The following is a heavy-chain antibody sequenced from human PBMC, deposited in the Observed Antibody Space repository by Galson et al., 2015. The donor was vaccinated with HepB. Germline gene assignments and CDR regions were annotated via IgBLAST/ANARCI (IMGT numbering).Heavy chain of an antibody. D-gene: IGHD3-3*01. J-gene: IGHJ4*02. V-gene: IGHV3-30-3*01. CDR1: GSTFSSYA. CDR3: ARDQTYYDFWSGYAQQEYYFDY. CDR2: ISYDGSNK. Sequence: SLRLSCAASGSTFSSYAMHWVRQAPGKGLEWVAIISYDGSNKYYADSVKGRFTISRDNSKNTLYLQMNSLRAEDTAVYYCARDQTYYDFWSGYAQQEYYFDYWGQGTLVTVSS.